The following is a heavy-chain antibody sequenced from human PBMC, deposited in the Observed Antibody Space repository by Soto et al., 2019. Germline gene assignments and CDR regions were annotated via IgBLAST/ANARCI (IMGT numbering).Heavy chain of an antibody. Sequence: GASVKVSCKASGYTFTSYGISWVRQAPGQGLEWMGWINAGNGNTKYSQKFQGRVTITRDTSASTAYMELSSLRSEDTAVYYCARGLGGARTYFDYWGQGTLVTVSS. CDR3: ARGLGGARTYFDY. CDR2: INAGNGNT. D-gene: IGHD3-10*01. V-gene: IGHV1-3*01. CDR1: GYTFTSYG. J-gene: IGHJ4*02.